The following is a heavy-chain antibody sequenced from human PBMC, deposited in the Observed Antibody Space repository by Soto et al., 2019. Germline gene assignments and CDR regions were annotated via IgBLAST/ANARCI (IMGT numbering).Heavy chain of an antibody. CDR3: AKVPSDRGYYYFGMDV. Sequence: QVQLVESGGGVVQPGGSLRVSCAASGFTFSRYAMHWVRQAPGTGLEWVAVISYDGSEKYYADSVKGRLTISRDNSKNALYLQMNSLRAEDTAEYFCAKVPSDRGYYYFGMDVWGRGTTVNVSS. V-gene: IGHV3-30*18. D-gene: IGHD3-10*01. CDR1: GFTFSRYA. J-gene: IGHJ6*02. CDR2: ISYDGSEK.